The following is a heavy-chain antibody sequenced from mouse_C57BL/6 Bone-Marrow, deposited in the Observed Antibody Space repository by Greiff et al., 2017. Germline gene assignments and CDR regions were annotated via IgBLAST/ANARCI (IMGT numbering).Heavy chain of an antibody. V-gene: IGHV1-69*01. CDR2: IDPSDSYT. Sequence: QVQLQQPGAELVVPGASVKLSCKASGYTFTSYWIHWVKQRPGQGLEWIGEIDPSDSYTNYNQKFKGKSTLTVDKSSSTAYMQLSSLTSEDSAVYYCARGYYGSSSYYYAMDYWGQGTSVTVSS. D-gene: IGHD1-1*01. CDR3: ARGYYGSSSYYYAMDY. J-gene: IGHJ4*01. CDR1: GYTFTSYW.